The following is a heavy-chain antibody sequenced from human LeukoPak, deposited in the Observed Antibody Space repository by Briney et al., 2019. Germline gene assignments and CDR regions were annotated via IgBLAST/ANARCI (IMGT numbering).Heavy chain of an antibody. CDR2: IIPIFDTA. CDR3: ARVLGIVGATTSYYYYMDV. J-gene: IGHJ6*03. Sequence: SVKVSCKASGGTFSSYAISWVRQAPGQGLEWMGRIIPIFDTANYAQKFQGRVTITTDESTSTAYMELSSLRSEDTAVYYCARVLGIVGATTSYYYYMDVWGKGTTVTVSS. D-gene: IGHD1-26*01. CDR1: GGTFSSYA. V-gene: IGHV1-69*05.